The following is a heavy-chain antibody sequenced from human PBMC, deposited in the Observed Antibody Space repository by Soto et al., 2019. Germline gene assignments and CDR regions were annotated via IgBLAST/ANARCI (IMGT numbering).Heavy chain of an antibody. CDR1: GFTFTNYG. CDR3: AKSFTQSNVWRAYRHKTHFDY. Sequence: EVRLLESGGGLVQPGGSLRLSCEGSGFTFTNYGMDWVRQAPGKGLEWISFISGAGDTTYYADSVKGRFIISRDNSKNTLYLQMNSLRAEATALYYCAKSFTQSNVWRAYRHKTHFDYWGQGALVTVTS. CDR2: ISGAGDTT. D-gene: IGHD3-16*02. V-gene: IGHV3-23*01. J-gene: IGHJ4*02.